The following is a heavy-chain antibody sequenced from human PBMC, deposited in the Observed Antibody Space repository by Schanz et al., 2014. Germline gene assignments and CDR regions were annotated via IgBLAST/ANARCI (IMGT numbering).Heavy chain of an antibody. CDR1: GYTFACHA. Sequence: QVQLVQSGAEVKKPGASVKVSCQASGYTFACHAVHWVRQAPGQGPEWVGWIHTGSGNTKYSQKFEGRVTITRDTSASTAYMELRNVRYDDTAMYYCARGIPYCSSTSCSGLDAYDVWGQGTLVTVSS. V-gene: IGHV1-3*04. CDR2: IHTGSGNT. CDR3: ARGIPYCSSTSCSGLDAYDV. D-gene: IGHD2-2*01. J-gene: IGHJ3*01.